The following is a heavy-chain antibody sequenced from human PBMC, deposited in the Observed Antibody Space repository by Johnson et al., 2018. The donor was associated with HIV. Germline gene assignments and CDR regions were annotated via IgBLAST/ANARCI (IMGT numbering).Heavy chain of an antibody. Sequence: QVQLVESGGGVVQPGRSLSLSCAASGFTFSDYYMSWIRQAPGKGLEWVSYISSSGSTIYYADSVKGRFTISRDNAKNSLYLQMNSLRAENTAVYYCAGLRAARPRSFDICGQGTMVTVSS. V-gene: IGHV3-11*04. CDR2: ISSSGSTI. D-gene: IGHD6-6*01. CDR3: AGLRAARPRSFDI. J-gene: IGHJ3*02. CDR1: GFTFSDYY.